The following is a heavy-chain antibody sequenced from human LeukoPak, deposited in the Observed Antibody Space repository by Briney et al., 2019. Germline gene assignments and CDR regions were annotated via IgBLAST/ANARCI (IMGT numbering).Heavy chain of an antibody. D-gene: IGHD3-10*01. J-gene: IGHJ4*02. CDR2: TNKDGSYA. CDR3: GRINYNGDY. Sequence: GGSLRLSCAASGFTLSSYWVHWVRQPPGKGLMWLSRTNKDGSYADYADSVKGRFTISRDNAKNTVYLQMNSLRTEDTAVYFCGRINYNGDYWGRGTLVTVSS. V-gene: IGHV3-74*01. CDR1: GFTLSSYW.